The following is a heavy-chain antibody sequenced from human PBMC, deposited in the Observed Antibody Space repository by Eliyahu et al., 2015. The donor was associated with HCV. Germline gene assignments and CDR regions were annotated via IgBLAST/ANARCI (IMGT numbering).Heavy chain of an antibody. V-gene: IGHV3-23*01. J-gene: IGHJ4*02. CDR2: ISGTGGST. Sequence: EVQLLESGGGLVQPGGSLRLSCAASGFTFYSYAMSWVRQAPGKGLEWVSVISGTGGSTYYADSVKGRFAISRDNSNNTLYLQMNSLRVEDTAVYYCAKGRSAVVEAATNYWGQGTLVTVSS. CDR1: GFTFYSYA. D-gene: IGHD2-15*01. CDR3: AKGRSAVVEAATNY.